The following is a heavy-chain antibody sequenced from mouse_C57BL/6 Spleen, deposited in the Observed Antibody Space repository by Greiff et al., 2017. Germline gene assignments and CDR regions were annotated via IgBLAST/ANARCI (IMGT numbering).Heavy chain of an antibody. CDR1: GFTFSDYG. D-gene: IGHD1-1*01. J-gene: IGHJ2*01. V-gene: IGHV5-17*01. CDR3: ARPYGSSPYYFDY. Sequence: DVKLVESGGGLVKPGGSLKLSCAASGFTFSDYGMHWVRQAPEKGLEWVAYISSGSSTIYYADTVKGRFTISRDNAKNTLFLQMTSLRSEDTDMYYCARPYGSSPYYFDYWGQGTTLTVSS. CDR2: ISSGSSTI.